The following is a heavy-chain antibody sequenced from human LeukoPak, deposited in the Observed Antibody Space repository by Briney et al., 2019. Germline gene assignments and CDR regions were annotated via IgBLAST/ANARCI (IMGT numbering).Heavy chain of an antibody. J-gene: IGHJ6*03. Sequence: GGSLRLSCAASGFTFSSYWMSWVRQAPGKGLEWVANIKQDGSEKYYVDSVKGRFTISRDNAKNSLYLQMNSLRAEDTAVYYCARDRADTYYDFWSGYGYYMDVWGKGTTVTVSS. V-gene: IGHV3-7*01. D-gene: IGHD3-3*01. CDR2: IKQDGSEK. CDR1: GFTFSSYW. CDR3: ARDRADTYYDFWSGYGYYMDV.